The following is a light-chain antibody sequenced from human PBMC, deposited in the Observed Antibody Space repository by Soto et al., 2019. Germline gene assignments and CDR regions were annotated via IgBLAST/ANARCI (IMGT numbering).Light chain of an antibody. CDR2: KAT. CDR3: QQYTEFQYT. CDR1: QSISSR. J-gene: IGKJ2*01. Sequence: DIQMTQSPSSLSASVGDRVTITCRASQSISSRLSWYQQKPGQAPNLLIYKATNIQTGVESRFSGSGSGTEFTLAISSLQPDDFAVYYCQQYTEFQYTFGQGTRLDI. V-gene: IGKV1-5*03.